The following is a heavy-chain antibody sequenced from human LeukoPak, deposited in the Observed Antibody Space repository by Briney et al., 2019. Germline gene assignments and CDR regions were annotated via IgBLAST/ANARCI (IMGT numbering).Heavy chain of an antibody. V-gene: IGHV4-39*01. CDR1: AGSISSSSHH. Sequence: SETLSLTCTVYAGSISSSSHHWGWIRQSPGKGLEWIGSIFSGRTTYYNPSLNDRVTIFVVTSKNQFSLQLNSVTAADTSVYYCVRHDGRGGSTMGALDSWGQGSLVTVSS. D-gene: IGHD5/OR15-5a*01. CDR2: IFSGRTT. CDR3: VRHDGRGGSTMGALDS. J-gene: IGHJ4*02.